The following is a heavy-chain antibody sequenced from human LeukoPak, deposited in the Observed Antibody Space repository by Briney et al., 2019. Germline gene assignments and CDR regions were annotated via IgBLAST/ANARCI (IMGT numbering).Heavy chain of an antibody. CDR2: IWYDGSKN. V-gene: IGHV3-33*01. D-gene: IGHD2-15*01. CDR1: GFTFSTYG. CDR3: ARYCSGGCYSGVDY. Sequence: PGGSLRLSCAASGFTFSTYGMHWVCQAPGKGLEWVAVIWYDGSKNYYADSVKGRFTISRDNSKNTLYLEMNSLRAEDTAVYYCARYCSGGCYSGVDYWGQGTLVTVPS. J-gene: IGHJ4*02.